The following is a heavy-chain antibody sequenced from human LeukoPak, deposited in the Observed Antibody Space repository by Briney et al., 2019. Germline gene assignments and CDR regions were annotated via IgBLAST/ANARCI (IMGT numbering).Heavy chain of an antibody. CDR1: GGSISSYY. D-gene: IGHD5-18*01. V-gene: IGHV4-59*01. J-gene: IGHJ5*02. Sequence: SETLSHTYTVAGGSISSYYWSWIRQPPGKGLEWIGYIYYSGSTNYNPSLKSRVTISVDTSKNQFSLKLSSVTAADTAVYYCARMLADAAMVNWFDPWGQGTLVTVSS. CDR3: ARMLADAAMVNWFDP. CDR2: IYYSGST.